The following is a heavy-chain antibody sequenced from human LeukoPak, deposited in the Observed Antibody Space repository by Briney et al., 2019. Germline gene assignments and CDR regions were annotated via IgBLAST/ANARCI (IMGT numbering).Heavy chain of an antibody. CDR1: GFTFSLYE. Sequence: PGGSLRLSCAASGFTFSLYEMTWVRQAPAKGLEWVSYITRSGTTTYYADSVKGRFTISRDNAKNSLYLQMNSPTSEDTAVYYCARDMAAAGDYWGQGTLVTVSS. V-gene: IGHV3-48*03. CDR2: ITRSGTTT. D-gene: IGHD6-13*01. CDR3: ARDMAAAGDY. J-gene: IGHJ4*02.